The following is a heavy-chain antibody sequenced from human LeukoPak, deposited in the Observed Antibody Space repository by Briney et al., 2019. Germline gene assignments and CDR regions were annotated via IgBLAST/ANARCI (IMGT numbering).Heavy chain of an antibody. CDR1: GASLSSYY. CDR2: IHYSGIT. CDR3: ARHDTRGGAYDI. V-gene: IGHV4-59*08. D-gene: IGHD3-10*01. J-gene: IGHJ3*02. Sequence: SETLSLTCTVSGASLSSYYGSWIRQPPGKGLEDIGYIHYSGITNYNPSLKSRVTISVDTSKNQFSLRLSSVTAADTAVYYCARHDTRGGAYDIWGKGTMVTVSS.